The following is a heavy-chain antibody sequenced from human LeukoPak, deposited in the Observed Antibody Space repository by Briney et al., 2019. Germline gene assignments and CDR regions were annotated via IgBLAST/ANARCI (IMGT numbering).Heavy chain of an antibody. V-gene: IGHV3-30*03. D-gene: IGHD6-13*01. J-gene: IGHJ4*02. Sequence: PGGSLRLSCAASGFTFSSYVMHWVRQAPGKGLEWVAVISYDGSNKLYADSVKGRFTISRDNSKNTLYLQMNSLRAEDTAVYYCARDGSSSWFSDYWGQGTLVTVSS. CDR3: ARDGSSSWFSDY. CDR2: ISYDGSNK. CDR1: GFTFSSYV.